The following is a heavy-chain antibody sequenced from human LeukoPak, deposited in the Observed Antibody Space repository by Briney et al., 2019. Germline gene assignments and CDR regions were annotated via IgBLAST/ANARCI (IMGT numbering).Heavy chain of an antibody. CDR3: ATLRGSSGWFDY. J-gene: IGHJ5*01. CDR2: IYPGDSDT. D-gene: IGHD6-19*01. CDR1: GYRFTSYW. V-gene: IGHV5-51*01. Sequence: LGESLQISCQGSGYRFTSYWIGWVRQLPGKGLEWMGIIYPGDSDTRYSPSFQGQVTISADKSISTAYLQWSSLKASDTAMYYCATLRGSSGWFDYWGQGTLVTVSS.